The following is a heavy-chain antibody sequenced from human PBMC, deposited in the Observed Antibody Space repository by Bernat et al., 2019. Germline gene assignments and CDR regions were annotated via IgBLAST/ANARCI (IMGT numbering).Heavy chain of an antibody. Sequence: VQLQDSGPGLVKPPGTLSLTFVVSGDSISSSTWWSCVRQPPGKGLEWIGQIYHSGSTNDNPSPRSRVTTAVNKSKNQLSLKLSSVIAAETAVYYGARKDCSGDSCSPLDYWGQGTLVTVSS. V-gene: IGHV4-4*03. CDR2: IYHSGST. CDR1: GDSISSSTW. CDR3: ARKDCSGDSCSPLDY. D-gene: IGHD2-15*01. J-gene: IGHJ4*02.